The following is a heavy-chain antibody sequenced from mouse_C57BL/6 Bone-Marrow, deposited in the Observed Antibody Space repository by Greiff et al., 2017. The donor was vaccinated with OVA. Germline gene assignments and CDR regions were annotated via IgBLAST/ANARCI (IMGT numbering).Heavy chain of an antibody. D-gene: IGHD1-1*01. V-gene: IGHV1-61*01. CDR2: IYPSDSET. J-gene: IGHJ1*03. Sequence: VQLQQPGAELVRPGSSVKLSCKASGYTFTSYWMDWVKQRPGQGLEWIGNIYPSDSETHYNQKFKDKATLTVDKSSSTAYMQLSSLTSEDSAVYCCARSPITTVVAKDWYFDVWGTGTTVTVSS. CDR1: GYTFTSYW. CDR3: ARSPITTVVAKDWYFDV.